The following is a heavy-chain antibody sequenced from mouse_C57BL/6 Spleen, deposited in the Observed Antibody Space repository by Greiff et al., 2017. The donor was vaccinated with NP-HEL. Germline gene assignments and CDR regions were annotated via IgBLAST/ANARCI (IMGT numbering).Heavy chain of an antibody. CDR2: IDPSDSYT. CDR1: GYTFTSYW. V-gene: IGHV1-69*01. Sequence: QVQLQQPGAELVMPGASVKLSCKASGYTFTSYWMHWVKQRPGQGLEWIGEIDPSDSYTNYNQKFKGKSTLTVDKSSSTAYMQLSSLTSEDSAVYYCARLYYGNYEYFDYWGQGTTLTVSS. CDR3: ARLYYGNYEYFDY. J-gene: IGHJ2*01. D-gene: IGHD2-1*01.